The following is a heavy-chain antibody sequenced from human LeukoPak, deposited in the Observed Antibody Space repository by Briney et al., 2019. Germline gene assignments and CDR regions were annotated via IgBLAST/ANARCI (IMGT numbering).Heavy chain of an antibody. CDR3: ARDSHTPMVLDF. D-gene: IGHD5-18*01. CDR2: IYESGSS. Sequence: PSETLSLTCTVSGDSISSYYWTWIRQTPGKGLEWIGHIYESGSSNYNPSLKSRVTMSVDRSRNQVSLRLTSVTAADTAVYYCARDSHTPMVLDFWGQGNVVTVSS. J-gene: IGHJ4*02. V-gene: IGHV4-59*12. CDR1: GDSISSYY.